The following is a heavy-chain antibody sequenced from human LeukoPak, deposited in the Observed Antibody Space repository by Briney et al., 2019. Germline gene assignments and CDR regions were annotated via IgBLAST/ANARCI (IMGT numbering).Heavy chain of an antibody. D-gene: IGHD2-2*01. J-gene: IGHJ5*02. Sequence: GESLKISCKGSGYSFTSYWIGWVRQMPGKGLEWMGIIYPGDSDTRYSPSFQGQVTISADKSISTAYLQWSSLKASGTAMYYCARRIGYCSSTSCYSNWFDPWGQGTLVTVSS. CDR1: GYSFTSYW. CDR3: ARRIGYCSSTSCYSNWFDP. CDR2: IYPGDSDT. V-gene: IGHV5-51*01.